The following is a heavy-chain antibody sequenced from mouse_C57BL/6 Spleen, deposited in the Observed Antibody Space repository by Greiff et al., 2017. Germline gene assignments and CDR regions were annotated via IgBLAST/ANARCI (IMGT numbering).Heavy chain of an antibody. CDR3: TEGGYSNYSWFAD. CDR2: IYPGNSDT. V-gene: IGHV1-5*01. D-gene: IGHD2-5*01. J-gene: IGHJ3*01. CDR1: GYTFPSYW. Sequence: VQLQQSGTVLARPGASVKMSCKTSGYTFPSYWMHWVKQRPGQGLEWIGAIYPGNSDTSYNQKFKGKAKLTAVTSASTAYLELSSLTTEDSAVYYGTEGGYSNYSWFADWGQGTLVTVSA.